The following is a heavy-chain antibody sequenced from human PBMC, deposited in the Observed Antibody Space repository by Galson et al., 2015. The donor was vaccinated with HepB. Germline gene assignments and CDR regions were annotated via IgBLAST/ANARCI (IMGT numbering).Heavy chain of an antibody. V-gene: IGHV3-23*01. J-gene: IGHJ5*02. D-gene: IGHD3-10*01. CDR1: GFTFSSYA. CDR2: ISGSGGST. Sequence: SLRLSCAASGFTFSSYAMSWVRQAPGKWLEWVSAISGSGGSTYYADSVKGRFTISRDNSKNTLYLQMNSLRAEDTAVYYCAKDAEYYGSGSYYDWFDPWGQGTLVTVSS. CDR3: AKDAEYYGSGSYYDWFDP.